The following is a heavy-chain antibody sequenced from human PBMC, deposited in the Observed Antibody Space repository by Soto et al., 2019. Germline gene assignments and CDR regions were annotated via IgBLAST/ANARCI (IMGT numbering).Heavy chain of an antibody. CDR2: IIPMFGTA. CDR3: ATGIRRRLRRTNYGYSG. V-gene: IGHV1-69*12. Sequence: QVQLVQSGAEVKTPESSVKVSCKAPGGTFSTYAISWVRQAPGQGLEWMGGIIPMFGTANYAQRFLDRVTITADESSSTVHMVLSSLRAEDTTVYFCATGIRRRLRRTNYGYSGWGQGTLVTVSS. CDR1: GGTFSTYA. D-gene: IGHD4-17*01. J-gene: IGHJ4*02.